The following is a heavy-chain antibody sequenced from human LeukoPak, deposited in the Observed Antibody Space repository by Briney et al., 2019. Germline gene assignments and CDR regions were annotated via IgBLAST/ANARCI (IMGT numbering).Heavy chain of an antibody. Sequence: HPSETLSLTCAVYGGSFSGYYWSWIRQPPGKGLEWIGEINHSGSTNYNPSLKSRVTISVDTSKNQFSLKLSSVTAADTAVYYCAREVPFYSSSSGVYYYYYMDVWGKGTTVTVSS. CDR1: GGSFSGYY. CDR3: AREVPFYSSSSGVYYYYYMDV. V-gene: IGHV4-34*01. CDR2: INHSGST. J-gene: IGHJ6*03. D-gene: IGHD6-6*01.